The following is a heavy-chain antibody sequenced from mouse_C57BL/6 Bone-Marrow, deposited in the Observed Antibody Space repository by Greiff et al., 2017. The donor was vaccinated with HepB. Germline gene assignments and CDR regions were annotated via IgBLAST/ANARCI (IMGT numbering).Heavy chain of an antibody. Sequence: EVKLKQSGAELVRPGASVKLSCTASGFNIKDDYMHWVKQRPEQGLEWIGWIDPENGDTEYASKFQGKATITADTSSNTAYLQLSSLTSEDTAVYYCTTMVTTGGDYFDYWGQGTTLTVSS. J-gene: IGHJ2*01. V-gene: IGHV14-4*01. D-gene: IGHD2-2*01. CDR1: GFNIKDDY. CDR2: IDPENGDT. CDR3: TTMVTTGGDYFDY.